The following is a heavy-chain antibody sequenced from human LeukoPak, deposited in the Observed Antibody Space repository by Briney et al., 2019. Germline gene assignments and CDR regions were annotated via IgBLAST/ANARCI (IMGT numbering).Heavy chain of an antibody. Sequence: ASVTVSCKASGYTFTSYAMHWVRQAPGQRLEWMGWINAGNGNTKYSQKFQGRVTITRDTSASTAYMELSSLRSEDTAVYYCARDLLVATRPLHHWGQGTLVTVSS. CDR1: GYTFTSYA. CDR3: ARDLLVATRPLHH. V-gene: IGHV1-3*01. CDR2: INAGNGNT. J-gene: IGHJ4*02. D-gene: IGHD5-12*01.